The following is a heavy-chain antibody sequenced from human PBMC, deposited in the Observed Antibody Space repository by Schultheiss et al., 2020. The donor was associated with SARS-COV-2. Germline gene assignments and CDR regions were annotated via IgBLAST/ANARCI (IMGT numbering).Heavy chain of an antibody. Sequence: GGSLRLSCAASGFTFSDYYMSWIRQAPGKGLVWVSRINSDGTITSYADSVKGRFTISRDNAKNTLYLQMNSLRAEDTAVYYCARDESYDNWFDPWGQGTLVTVSS. CDR3: ARDESYDNWFDP. J-gene: IGHJ5*02. CDR2: INSDGTIT. CDR1: GFTFSDYY. V-gene: IGHV3-74*01.